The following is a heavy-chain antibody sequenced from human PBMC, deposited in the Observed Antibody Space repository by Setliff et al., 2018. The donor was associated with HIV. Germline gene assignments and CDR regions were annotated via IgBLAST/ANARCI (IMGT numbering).Heavy chain of an antibody. D-gene: IGHD3-3*01. J-gene: IGHJ4*02. V-gene: IGHV1-18*01. CDR3: ARAPRIFPEFNNPHPHFDH. Sequence: GASVKVSCKPSSYTFTSYHIRWVRQAPGQGLEWMGWISAYSGHTNCTQKFQGRVTVTTDTSTSVVYMELRGLISDDTAVYFCARAPRIFPEFNNPHPHFDHWGQGTLVTVSS. CDR2: ISAYSGHT. CDR1: SYTFTSYH.